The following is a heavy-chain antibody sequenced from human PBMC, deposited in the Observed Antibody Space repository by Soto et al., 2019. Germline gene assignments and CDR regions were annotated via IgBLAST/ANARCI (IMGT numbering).Heavy chain of an antibody. CDR1: GFSLSTSGVG. CDR2: IYWDDDK. J-gene: IGHJ4*02. D-gene: IGHD6-6*01. V-gene: IGHV2-5*02. CDR3: APRRPSSFFDY. Sequence: QITLKESGPTLVKPTQTLTLTCTFSGFSLSTSGVGVGWIRQPPGKALEWLALIYWDDDKRYSPSLKSRLTIPTDTSKNQVVLTMTNMDPVDTATYYCAPRRPSSFFDYWGQGTLVTVSS.